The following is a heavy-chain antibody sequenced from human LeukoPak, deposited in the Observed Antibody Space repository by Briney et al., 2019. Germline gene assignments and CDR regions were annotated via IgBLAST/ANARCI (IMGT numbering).Heavy chain of an antibody. CDR2: ISYDGSNK. V-gene: IGHV3-30-3*01. D-gene: IGHD3-22*01. Sequence: PGGSLRLSCAASGFTFSSYAMHWVRQAPGKGLEWVAFISYDGSNKYYADSVKGRFTISRDNSKNTLYLQMNSLRAEDTAVYYCAREGNYYDSSGSFDYWGQGTLVTVSS. J-gene: IGHJ4*02. CDR3: AREGNYYDSSGSFDY. CDR1: GFTFSSYA.